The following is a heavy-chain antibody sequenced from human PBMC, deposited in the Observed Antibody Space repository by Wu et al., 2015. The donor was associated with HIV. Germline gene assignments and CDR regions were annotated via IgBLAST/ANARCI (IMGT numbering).Heavy chain of an antibody. V-gene: IGHV4-38-2*01. Sequence: QVQLQESGPGLVKPSETLSLTCVVSGTSVSSDYYWGWIRQTPGKGLEWIGTLYHTGSTYYNPSLKSRVTISVDTSKNQFSLKLSSVAAADTAVYYCARGRINYYYYYMDVWGKGTTVTVSS. J-gene: IGHJ6*03. D-gene: IGHD2-15*01. CDR2: LYHTGST. CDR1: GTSVSSDYY. CDR3: ARGRINYYYYYMDV.